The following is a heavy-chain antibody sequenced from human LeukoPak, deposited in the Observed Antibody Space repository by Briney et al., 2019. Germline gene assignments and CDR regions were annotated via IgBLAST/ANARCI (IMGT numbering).Heavy chain of an antibody. CDR3: ARDPTLLRFLPWFDP. Sequence: SVKVSCKASGGTFSSYAISWVRQAPGQGLEWMGRIIPILGIANYAQKFQGRVTITADKSTGTAHMELSSLRSEDTAVYYCARDPTLLRFLPWFDPWGQGTLVTVSS. D-gene: IGHD3-3*01. CDR2: IIPILGIA. J-gene: IGHJ5*02. CDR1: GGTFSSYA. V-gene: IGHV1-69*04.